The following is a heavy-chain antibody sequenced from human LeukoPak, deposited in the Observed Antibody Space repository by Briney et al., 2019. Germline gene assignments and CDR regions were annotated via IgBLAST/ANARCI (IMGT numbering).Heavy chain of an antibody. D-gene: IGHD1-26*01. J-gene: IGHJ4*02. Sequence: SETLSLTCTVSGGSISSGSYYWSWIRQPAGKGLEWIGRIYTSGSTNYNPSLKSRVTISVDTSKNQFSLKLSSVTAADTAVYYCARVRYKVGATTLYYFDYWGQGTLVTVSS. CDR1: GGSISSGSYY. CDR3: ARVRYKVGATTLYYFDY. V-gene: IGHV4-61*02. CDR2: IYTSGST.